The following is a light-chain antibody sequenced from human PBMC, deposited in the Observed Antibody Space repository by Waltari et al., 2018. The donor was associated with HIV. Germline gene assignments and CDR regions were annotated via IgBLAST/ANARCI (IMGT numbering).Light chain of an antibody. J-gene: IGKJ2*01. Sequence: EIVLTQYPGTLSLSPGERATLSCRASQSVSSSYLAWYQQEPGQAHRLLIYAASRRATGIPDRFSGSGSGTDFTLTISGLEPEDFAVYYCQQYGSSPYTFGQGTNLEIK. CDR1: QSVSSSY. V-gene: IGKV3-20*01. CDR3: QQYGSSPYT. CDR2: AAS.